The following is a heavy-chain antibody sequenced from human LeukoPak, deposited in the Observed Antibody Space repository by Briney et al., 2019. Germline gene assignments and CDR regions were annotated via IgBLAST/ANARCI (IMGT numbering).Heavy chain of an antibody. CDR3: AKGSYYDSSGSFYFDY. J-gene: IGHJ4*02. CDR1: GFTFSSYA. D-gene: IGHD3-22*01. V-gene: IGHV3-23*01. Sequence: GGSLRLSCAASGFTFSSYAMSWVRQAPGKGLEWVSDISGSGDNTYYADSVRGRFTISRDNSKNTLYVQVNSLGTEDTAAYYCAKGSYYDSSGSFYFDYWGQGTLVTVSS. CDR2: ISGSGDNT.